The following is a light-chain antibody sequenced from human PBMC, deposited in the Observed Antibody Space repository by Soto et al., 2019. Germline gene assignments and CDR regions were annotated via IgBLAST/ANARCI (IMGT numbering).Light chain of an antibody. V-gene: IGLV2-8*01. J-gene: IGLJ2*01. CDR3: CSYAGGNTLV. CDR2: DVS. CDR1: SSDVGAHNY. Sequence: QSALTQPPSVSGSPGQSITISCTGTSSDVGAHNYVSWYQQHPGKAPKLMIYDVSKRPSGVPDRFSGSKSANTASLTVSGLQTEDEADYYCCSYAGGNTLVFGGGTKLTVL.